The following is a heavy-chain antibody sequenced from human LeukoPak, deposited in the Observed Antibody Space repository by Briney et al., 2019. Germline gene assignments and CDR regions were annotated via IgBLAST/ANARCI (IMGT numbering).Heavy chain of an antibody. J-gene: IGHJ4*02. Sequence: SETLSLTCTVSGGSISSRSYYWGWIRQPPGKGLEWIGSIYYSGSTYYNPSLKSRVTISVDTSKNQFSLKLSSVTAADTAVCYCARGRGTFDYWGQGTLVTVSS. CDR3: ARGRGTFDY. V-gene: IGHV4-39*07. D-gene: IGHD1-1*01. CDR1: GGSISSRSYY. CDR2: IYYSGST.